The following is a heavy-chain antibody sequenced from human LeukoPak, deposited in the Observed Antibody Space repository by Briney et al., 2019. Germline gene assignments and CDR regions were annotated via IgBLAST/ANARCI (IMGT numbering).Heavy chain of an antibody. Sequence: GESLKISCKGSGYSFTSYWIGWARQMLGKGLEWMGIIYPGDSDTRYSPSFQGQVTISADKSISTAYLQWSSLKASDTAMYYCARQGGSVRNWFDPWGQGTLVTVSS. J-gene: IGHJ5*02. CDR3: ARQGGSVRNWFDP. D-gene: IGHD3-10*01. CDR2: IYPGDSDT. CDR1: GYSFTSYW. V-gene: IGHV5-51*01.